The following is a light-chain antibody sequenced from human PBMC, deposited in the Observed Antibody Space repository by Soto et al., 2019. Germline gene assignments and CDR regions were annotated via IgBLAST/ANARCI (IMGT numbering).Light chain of an antibody. CDR2: AAS. V-gene: IGKV1-39*01. CDR3: QQYNPYTWT. CDR1: QSISTY. J-gene: IGKJ1*01. Sequence: DIQMTQSPSSLAASAGDRVTITCRASQSISTYVNWYQQKSGKAPKLLIYAASTLQSGVPSRFSGSGSGTEFTLTISSLQPDDFATYYCQQYNPYTWTFGHGTKVDIK.